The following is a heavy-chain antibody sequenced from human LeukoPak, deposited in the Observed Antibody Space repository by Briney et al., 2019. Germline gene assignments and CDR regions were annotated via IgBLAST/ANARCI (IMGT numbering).Heavy chain of an antibody. D-gene: IGHD3-9*01. J-gene: IGHJ3*02. CDR1: GYTCTSYY. V-gene: IGHV1-46*01. CDR2: INPSGGIT. Sequence: ASVKVSCKASGYTCTSYYMHGGRQAPGQGREWMVIINPSGGITSYAQKFQGRVTMTRDMSTSTVYMALSSLRSEDTAVYYCAISYYDILTGYDYAFDIWGQGTMVTVSS. CDR3: AISYYDILTGYDYAFDI.